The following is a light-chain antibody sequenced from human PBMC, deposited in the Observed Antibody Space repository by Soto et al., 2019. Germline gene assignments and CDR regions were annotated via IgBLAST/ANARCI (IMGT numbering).Light chain of an antibody. V-gene: IGKV3-20*01. Sequence: EIVLTQSPGTLSLSPGERATLSCRASQSVNSNYLAWYQRKPGQAPRLLIYGASNRATDIPYRFSASGSVTDFTLTITRLEAEDFAVYYCQQYDCTPPTFLQGTNLEF. CDR3: QQYDCTPPT. CDR1: QSVNSNY. J-gene: IGKJ1*01. CDR2: GAS.